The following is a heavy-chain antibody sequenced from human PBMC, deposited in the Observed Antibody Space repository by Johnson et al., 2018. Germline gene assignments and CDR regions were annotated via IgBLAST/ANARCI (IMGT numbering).Heavy chain of an antibody. CDR2: TNPIFDSA. CDR3: ARGVSSSSFGYYYYYALHV. J-gene: IGHJ6*02. Sequence: VQPLESGAEVKKPGSSVKVSCKASGGTFSSDAISWVRQAPGQGLEWMGGTNPIFDSAHYAQKFQGSVTITADGSTTPAYMELSSLGSDDTAVYYCARGVSSSSFGYYYYYALHVWCQGTTVTVSS. CDR1: GGTFSSDA. D-gene: IGHD6-6*01. V-gene: IGHV1-69*01.